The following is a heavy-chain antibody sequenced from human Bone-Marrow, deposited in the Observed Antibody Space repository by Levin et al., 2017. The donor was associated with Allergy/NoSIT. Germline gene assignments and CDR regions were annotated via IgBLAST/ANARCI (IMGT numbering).Heavy chain of an antibody. CDR1: GFTFSSYA. CDR3: ARDSIYSYSSSWYYYYGMDV. V-gene: IGHV3-30*04. D-gene: IGHD6-13*01. J-gene: IGHJ6*02. CDR2: ISYDGSNK. Sequence: GGSLRLSCAASGFTFSSYAMHWVRQAPGKGLEWVAVISYDGSNKYYADSVKGRFTISRDNSKNTLYLQMNSLRAEDTAVYYCARDSIYSYSSSWYYYYGMDVWGQGTTVTVSS.